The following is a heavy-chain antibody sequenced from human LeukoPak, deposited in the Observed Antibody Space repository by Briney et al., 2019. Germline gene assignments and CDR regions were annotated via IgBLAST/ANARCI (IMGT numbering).Heavy chain of an antibody. V-gene: IGHV4-4*02. CDR1: SDSISSSNW. D-gene: IGHD6-13*01. Sequence: PSGTLSLTCAVSSDSISSSNWWSWVRQPPGKGLEWIGEIYHSGSTNYNPSLKSRVTISAYMSKNQFSLKLSFVTFVGTAEYYCASGGAAAGSIDYWGQGTLVTVSS. CDR3: ASGGAAAGSIDY. J-gene: IGHJ4*02. CDR2: IYHSGST.